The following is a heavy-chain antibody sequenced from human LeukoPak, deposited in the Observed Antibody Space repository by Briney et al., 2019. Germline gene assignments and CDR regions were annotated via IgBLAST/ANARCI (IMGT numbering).Heavy chain of an antibody. D-gene: IGHD6-13*01. V-gene: IGHV4-34*01. J-gene: IGHJ4*02. CDR2: INHSGST. CDR3: AREEAAGSHDY. CDR1: GGSFSGYY. Sequence: PSETLSLTCAVYGGSFSGYYWSWIRQPPGKGLEWIGEINHSGSTNYNPSLKSRVTISVDTSKNQFSLKLSSVTAADTAVYYCAREEAAGSHDYWGQGTLVTVSS.